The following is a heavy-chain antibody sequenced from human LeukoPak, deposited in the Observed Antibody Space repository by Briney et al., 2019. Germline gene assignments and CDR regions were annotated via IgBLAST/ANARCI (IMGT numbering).Heavy chain of an antibody. J-gene: IGHJ4*02. CDR2: ISDSGTST. Sequence: GGSLRLSCAASGFTFSSYAMSWVRQAPGKGLEWVSAISDSGTSTYYADSVKGRFTISRDNSKNTLYLQINSLTPEDTAVYYCAKEVVSAIPDYWGQGTLVTVSS. V-gene: IGHV3-23*01. D-gene: IGHD2-21*01. CDR3: AKEVVSAIPDY. CDR1: GFTFSSYA.